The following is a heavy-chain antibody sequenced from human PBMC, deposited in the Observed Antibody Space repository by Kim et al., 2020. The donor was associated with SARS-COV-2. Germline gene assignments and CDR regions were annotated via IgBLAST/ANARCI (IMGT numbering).Heavy chain of an antibody. D-gene: IGHD5-12*01. CDR2: TYYRSKWYN. Sequence: SQTLSLTCAISGDSVSSNSAAWNWIRQSPSRGLEWLGRTYYRSKWYNDYAVSVKSRITINPDTSKNQFSLQLNSVTPEDTAVYYCARGPWAATNGIHRYYYYYYGMDVWGQGTTVTVSS. CDR3: ARGPWAATNGIHRYYYYYYGMDV. J-gene: IGHJ6*02. CDR1: GDSVSSNSAA. V-gene: IGHV6-1*01.